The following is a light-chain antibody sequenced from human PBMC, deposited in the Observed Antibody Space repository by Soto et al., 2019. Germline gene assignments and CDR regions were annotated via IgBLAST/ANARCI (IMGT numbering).Light chain of an antibody. CDR2: KAS. CDR3: QHYNSYSEA. CDR1: QTISSW. J-gene: IGKJ1*01. V-gene: IGKV1-5*03. Sequence: SGSVGYRVTITCRASQTISSWLAWYQQKPGKAPKLLIYKASTLKSGVPSRFSGSGSGTEFTLTISSPQPDDFATYYCQHYNSYSEAFGQGTKVDIK.